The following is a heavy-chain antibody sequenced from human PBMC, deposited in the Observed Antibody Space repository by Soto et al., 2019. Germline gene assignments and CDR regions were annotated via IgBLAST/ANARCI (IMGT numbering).Heavy chain of an antibody. CDR1: GFTFSDYY. V-gene: IGHV3-11*01. D-gene: IGHD4-17*01. J-gene: IGHJ6*02. CDR2: ISSSGSTI. Sequence: GGSLRLSCAASGFTFSDYYMSWIRQAPGKGLEWLSYISSSGSTIYYADSVKGRFTISRDNAKNSLYLQMSSLRAEDTAVYYCARGMTTVVTRGYSYGMDVWGQGTTVTVSS. CDR3: ARGMTTVVTRGYSYGMDV.